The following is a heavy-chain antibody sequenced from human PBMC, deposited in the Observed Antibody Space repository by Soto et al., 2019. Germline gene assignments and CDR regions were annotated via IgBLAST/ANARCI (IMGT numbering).Heavy chain of an antibody. V-gene: IGHV3-30*18. CDR1: GFPFNSYG. J-gene: IGHJ6*02. CDR2: ISYDGSNK. CDR3: AKEATPGVDYYGMDF. D-gene: IGHD2-21*01. Sequence: ACSLRLSCAASGFPFNSYGMHWVRTATGKGLEWVAVISYDGSNKYYADSVKGRFTISRDNSKNTLYLQMNSLRAEDTAVYDCAKEATPGVDYYGMDFWGQGTTVTVSS.